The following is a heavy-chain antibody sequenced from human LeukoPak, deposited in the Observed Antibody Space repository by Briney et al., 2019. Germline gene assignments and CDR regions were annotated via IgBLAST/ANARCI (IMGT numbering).Heavy chain of an antibody. Sequence: GGSLRLSCAASGFTFSSYWMSWVRQAPGKGLEWVANIKQDGSEKYYVDSVKGRFTVSRDNAKNSLYLQMNSLRAEDTAVYYCARDAYDYVWGSYRPGIMDVWGKGTTVTVSS. CDR1: GFTFSSYW. D-gene: IGHD3-16*02. J-gene: IGHJ6*03. V-gene: IGHV3-7*01. CDR3: ARDAYDYVWGSYRPGIMDV. CDR2: IKQDGSEK.